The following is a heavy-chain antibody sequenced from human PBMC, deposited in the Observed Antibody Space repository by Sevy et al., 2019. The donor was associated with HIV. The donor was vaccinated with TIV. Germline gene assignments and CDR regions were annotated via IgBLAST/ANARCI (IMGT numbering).Heavy chain of an antibody. Sequence: SETLSLTCTVSGGSISSSSYYWGWIRQPPGKGLEWIGSIYYSGSTYYNPSLKSRVTISVATSKNQFSLKLSSVTAADTAVYYCARRTNGLMAGRYNWFDPWGQGTLVTVSS. J-gene: IGHJ5*02. V-gene: IGHV4-39*01. CDR1: GGSISSSSYY. CDR3: ARRTNGLMAGRYNWFDP. D-gene: IGHD2-8*01. CDR2: IYYSGST.